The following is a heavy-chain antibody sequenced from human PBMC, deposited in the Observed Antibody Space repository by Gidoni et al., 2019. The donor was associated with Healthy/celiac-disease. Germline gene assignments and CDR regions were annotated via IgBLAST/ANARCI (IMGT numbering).Heavy chain of an antibody. D-gene: IGHD3-16*01. Sequence: VQLVEAGGGLVKPGGSRRLPWAAPGFTFSNAWMSWVRQAPGKGLEWVGRIKSKTDGGTTDYAAPVKGRFTISRDDSKNTLYLQMNSLKTEDTAVYYCTTDPAWGYFQHWGQGTLVTVSS. CDR1: GFTFSNAW. V-gene: IGHV3-15*01. J-gene: IGHJ1*01. CDR2: IKSKTDGGTT. CDR3: TTDPAWGYFQH.